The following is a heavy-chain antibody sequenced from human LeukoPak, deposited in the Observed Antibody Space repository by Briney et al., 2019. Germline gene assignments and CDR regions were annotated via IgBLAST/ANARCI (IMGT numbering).Heavy chain of an antibody. CDR2: ISGSGGST. D-gene: IGHD6-6*01. CDR3: AKGRDKSSSSWFDY. V-gene: IGHV3-23*01. CDR1: GFTFSSYW. J-gene: IGHJ4*02. Sequence: GGSLRLSCAASGFTFSSYWMSWVRQAPGKGLEGVSAISGSGGSTYYADSVKGRFTISRDNSKNTLYLQMNSLRAEDTAVYYCAKGRDKSSSSWFDYWGQGTLVTVSS.